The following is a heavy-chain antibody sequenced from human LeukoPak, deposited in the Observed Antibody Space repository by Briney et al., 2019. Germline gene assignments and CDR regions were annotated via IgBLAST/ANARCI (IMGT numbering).Heavy chain of an antibody. CDR1: DGSISSSSYY. CDR3: ARKLLEEQWLAFYYYMDV. CDR2: IYYSGST. J-gene: IGHJ6*03. Sequence: SETLSLTCTVSDGSISSSSYYWGWIRQPPGKGLEWIGSIYYSGSTYYNPSLKSRVTISVDTSKNQFSLKLSSVTAADTAVYYCARKLLEEQWLAFYYYMDVWGKGTTVTVSS. V-gene: IGHV4-39*01. D-gene: IGHD6-19*01.